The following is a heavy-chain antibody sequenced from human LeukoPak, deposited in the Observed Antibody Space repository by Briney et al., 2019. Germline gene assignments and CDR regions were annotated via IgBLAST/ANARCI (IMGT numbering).Heavy chain of an antibody. V-gene: IGHV4-34*01. CDR1: GGSFSDYY. D-gene: IGHD6-6*01. CDR3: ARAPYSSSSPYFDY. Sequence: SETLSLTCAVYGGSFSDYYWSWIRQPPGKGLEWIGEINHSGSTNYNSSLKSRVTISVDTSKNQFSLKLSSVTAADTAVYYCARAPYSSSSPYFDYWGQGTLVTVSS. J-gene: IGHJ4*02. CDR2: INHSGST.